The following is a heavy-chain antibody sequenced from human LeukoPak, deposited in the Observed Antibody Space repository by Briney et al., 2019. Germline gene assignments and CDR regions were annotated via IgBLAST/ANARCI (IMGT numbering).Heavy chain of an antibody. CDR2: INWNGGST. J-gene: IGHJ3*02. CDR3: ARSDRVYGDYLLRAFDI. D-gene: IGHD4-17*01. CDR1: GFTFDNYG. V-gene: IGHV3-20*04. Sequence: GGSLRLSCAASGFTFDNYGMTWVRQVPGKGLEWASGINWNGGSTGYADSVKGRFTISRDNAKNSLYLQMNSLSAEDTALYYCARSDRVYGDYLLRAFDIWGQGTMVTVSS.